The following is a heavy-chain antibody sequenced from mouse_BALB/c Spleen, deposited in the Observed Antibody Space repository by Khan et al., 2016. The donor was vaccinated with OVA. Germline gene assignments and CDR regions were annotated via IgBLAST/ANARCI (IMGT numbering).Heavy chain of an antibody. J-gene: IGHJ4*01. CDR1: GYTFTTAG. CDR2: INTHSGVP. CDR3: ASGGVALYRDEWDAMDY. D-gene: IGHD1-3*01. V-gene: IGHV9-4*02. Sequence: QIQLVQSGPELKKPGETVRLSCKASGYTFTTAGMQWVQKMPGKGLKWIGWINTHSGVPKYAEDFKGRFVFSLETSASTAYLQITNLKNEDTATYFCASGGVALYRDEWDAMDYWGQGTSVTVSS.